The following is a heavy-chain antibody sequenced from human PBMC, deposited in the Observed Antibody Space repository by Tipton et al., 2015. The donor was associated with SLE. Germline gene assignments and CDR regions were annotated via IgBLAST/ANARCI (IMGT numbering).Heavy chain of an antibody. V-gene: IGHV3-23*03. CDR1: GFTFSNYD. Sequence: SLRLSCEASGFTFSNYDMAWVRQAPGKGLQWVSVVYSGGETFYEDSVEGRFTISRDIPRNTLYLQMNSLRAEGTAIYYCVQGGWLDYWGQGTLVAVSS. D-gene: IGHD6-19*01. CDR2: VYSGGET. CDR3: VQGGWLDY. J-gene: IGHJ4*02.